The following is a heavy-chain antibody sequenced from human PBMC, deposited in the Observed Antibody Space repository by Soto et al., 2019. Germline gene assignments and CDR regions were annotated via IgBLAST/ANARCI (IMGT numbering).Heavy chain of an antibody. CDR1: GGSMSSNY. D-gene: IGHD4-17*01. J-gene: IGHJ4*02. V-gene: IGHV4-59*01. Sequence: SETLSLTCTVSGGSMSSNYWTWIRQSPGKGLEWIGYIYYTGSTKYNPSPKSRVTISLDTSKNQFSLRLTSVTSADTAVYYCARGGSYGDFFDYWGQGAQVTVSS. CDR2: IYYTGST. CDR3: ARGGSYGDFFDY.